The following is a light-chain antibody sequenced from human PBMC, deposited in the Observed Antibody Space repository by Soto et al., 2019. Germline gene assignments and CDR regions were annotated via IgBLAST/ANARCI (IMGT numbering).Light chain of an antibody. CDR2: DAS. CDR1: QDISNY. J-gene: IGKJ4*02. CDR3: QQYDNLALT. V-gene: IGKV1-33*01. Sequence: DIQMTQSPSSLSASVGHRVTITCQASQDISNYLNWYQQKPGKAPKLLIYDASNLETGVPSRFSGSGSGTDFTFTISSLQPEDIASYYCQQYDNLALTIGGGTKVEIK.